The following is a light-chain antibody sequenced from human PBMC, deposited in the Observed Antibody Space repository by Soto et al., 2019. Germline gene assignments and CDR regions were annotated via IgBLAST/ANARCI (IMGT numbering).Light chain of an antibody. V-gene: IGKV1-39*01. CDR3: QQSYSNLYT. J-gene: IGKJ2*01. CDR1: QSISSY. CDR2: AAS. Sequence: IQLTQSPASLAASVGDRVTITCRARQSISSYLNWYQQKPGKAPTPLIHAASRLQSGVPSRFSGSGSGTDFTLTISSLQPEDFAPYYCQQSYSNLYTFGQGTKVDIK.